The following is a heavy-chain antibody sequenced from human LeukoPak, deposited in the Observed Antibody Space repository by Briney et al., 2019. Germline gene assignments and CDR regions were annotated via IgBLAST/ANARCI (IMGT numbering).Heavy chain of an antibody. D-gene: IGHD6-13*01. CDR3: ARSIHSSSWYLYYYYGMDV. V-gene: IGHV1-69*01. J-gene: IGHJ6*02. CDR1: GGTFSSYA. Sequence: GSSVKVSCKASGGTFSSYAISWVRQAPGQGLEWMGGIIPIFGTANYAQKFQGRVTITADESTSTAYMELSSLRAEDTAVYYCARSIHSSSWYLYYYYGMDVWGQGTTVTVSS. CDR2: IIPIFGTA.